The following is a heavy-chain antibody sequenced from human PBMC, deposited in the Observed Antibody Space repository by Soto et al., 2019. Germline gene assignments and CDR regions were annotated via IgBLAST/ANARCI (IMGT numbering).Heavy chain of an antibody. D-gene: IGHD4-17*01. CDR2: ISSDGRNK. CDR1: GFTFSNYA. CDR3: ARDPDSQYGGYFDY. V-gene: IGHV3-30*04. J-gene: IGHJ4*02. Sequence: QVQLVESGGGVVQPGRSLRLSCAASGFTFSNYAMHWVRQAPGKGLEWVAVISSDGRNKYYADSVKGRFTISRDNSKNMLYLQMNSLRAEDTAVCYCARDPDSQYGGYFDYWGQGTLVTVSS.